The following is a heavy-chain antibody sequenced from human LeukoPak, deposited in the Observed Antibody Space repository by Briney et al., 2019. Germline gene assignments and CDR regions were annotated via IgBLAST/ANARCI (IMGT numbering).Heavy chain of an antibody. Sequence: GASVNVSCKASGYTFTSYAMNWVRPAPGQGLEWMGWINPNSGGTNYAQKFQGRVTMTRDTSISTAYMELSRLRSDDTAVYYCARARSMVREVPGRAFDIWGQGTMVTVSS. D-gene: IGHD3-10*01. CDR3: ARARSMVREVPGRAFDI. CDR1: GYTFTSYA. V-gene: IGHV1-2*02. CDR2: INPNSGGT. J-gene: IGHJ3*02.